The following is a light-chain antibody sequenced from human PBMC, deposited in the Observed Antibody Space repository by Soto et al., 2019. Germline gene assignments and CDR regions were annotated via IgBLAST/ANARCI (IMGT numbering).Light chain of an antibody. V-gene: IGLV2-14*01. CDR3: SSYTSSSSWV. J-gene: IGLJ3*02. CDR2: EVT. Sequence: QSVLTQPASVSGSPGQSITISCTGTSSDFGAYNYVSWYQQHSGKAPKLIIYEVTNRPSGVSNRFSASKSGNTASLTIFGLQAEDEADYYCSSYTSSSSWVFGGGTKVTVL. CDR1: SSDFGAYNY.